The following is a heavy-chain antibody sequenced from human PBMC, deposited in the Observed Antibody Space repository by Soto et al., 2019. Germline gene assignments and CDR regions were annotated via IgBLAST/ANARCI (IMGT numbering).Heavy chain of an antibody. V-gene: IGHV3-23*01. Sequence: HPGGSLRLSCAASGFTFKTYGMSWVRQAPGKGLEWVSGLSGSGYTTYYADSVKGRFTISGDNSKNTLFLQMSSLRAEDTAVYYCAKGERLGGVTLFDYWGQGTLVTVSS. CDR2: LSGSGYTT. CDR1: GFTFKTYG. CDR3: AKGERLGGVTLFDY. J-gene: IGHJ4*02. D-gene: IGHD1-26*01.